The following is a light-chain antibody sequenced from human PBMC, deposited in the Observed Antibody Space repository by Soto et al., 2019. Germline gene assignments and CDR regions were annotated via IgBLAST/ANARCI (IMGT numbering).Light chain of an antibody. Sequence: EIVLTQSPATLSLSPGERATLSCRASQSVSSYLAWYQQKPGQAPRLLIYDASNRATGIPARFSGSGPGTDFTLTISSLEPEDFAVYYCQQRSNWPGYTFGQGTKVNIK. CDR3: QQRSNWPGYT. J-gene: IGKJ2*01. V-gene: IGKV3-11*01. CDR2: DAS. CDR1: QSVSSY.